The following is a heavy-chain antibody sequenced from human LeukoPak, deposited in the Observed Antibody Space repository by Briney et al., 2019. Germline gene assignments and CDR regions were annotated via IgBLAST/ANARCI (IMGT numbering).Heavy chain of an antibody. D-gene: IGHD4/OR15-4a*01. Sequence: GGSLRLSCAASGFSVSVNYMSWVRQAPGKGLEWVSVIYSGGSTYYADSVKGRFTISRDNSKNTLYLQMNSLRAEDTAVYYCARDRDFGGFDYWGQGTLVTVSS. CDR3: ARDRDFGGFDY. CDR2: IYSGGST. J-gene: IGHJ4*02. V-gene: IGHV3-66*01. CDR1: GFSVSVNY.